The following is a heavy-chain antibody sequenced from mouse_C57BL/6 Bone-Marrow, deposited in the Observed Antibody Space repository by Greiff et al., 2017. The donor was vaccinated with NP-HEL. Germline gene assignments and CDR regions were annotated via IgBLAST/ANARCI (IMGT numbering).Heavy chain of an antibody. D-gene: IGHD1-3*01. Sequence: VQLQQSGAELVRPGASVTLSCKASGYTFTDYEMHWVKQTPVHGLEWIGAIDPETGGTAYNQKFKGKAILTVDKSSSTAYMELRSLTSEDSAVYSCTREWALLFRGFDYWGQGTTLTVSS. CDR2: IDPETGGT. CDR3: TREWALLFRGFDY. J-gene: IGHJ2*01. V-gene: IGHV1-15*01. CDR1: GYTFTDYE.